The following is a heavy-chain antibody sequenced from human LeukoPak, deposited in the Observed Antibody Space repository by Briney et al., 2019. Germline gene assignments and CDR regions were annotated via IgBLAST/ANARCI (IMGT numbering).Heavy chain of an antibody. V-gene: IGHV3-74*01. CDR1: GFTFSGYW. J-gene: IGHJ4*02. CDR2: IKGDGSDT. CDR3: ARDYLGYSYGFFDY. D-gene: IGHD5-18*01. Sequence: GGSLRLSCAASGFTFSGYWMHWARHAPGKGLVWVACIKGDGSDTGYADSVKGRFTISRDNAKNMLYLQMNSLRVEDTAVYYCARDYLGYSYGFFDYWGQGTLVTVSS.